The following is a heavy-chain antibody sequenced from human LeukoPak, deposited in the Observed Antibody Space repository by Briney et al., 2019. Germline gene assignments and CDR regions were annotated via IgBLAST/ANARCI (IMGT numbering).Heavy chain of an antibody. D-gene: IGHD3-22*01. J-gene: IGHJ4*02. CDR2: ITGSGDST. V-gene: IGHV3-23*01. CDR1: GFTFRNYA. CDR3: AKRDSSGYYYFDY. Sequence: GGSLRLSCAASGFTFRNYAMSWVRQAPGKGLEWVSGITGSGDSTYYADSVKGRFATSRDNSKNTVYLQMNSLRAEVKAVYYCAKRDSSGYYYFDYWGQGALVTVSS.